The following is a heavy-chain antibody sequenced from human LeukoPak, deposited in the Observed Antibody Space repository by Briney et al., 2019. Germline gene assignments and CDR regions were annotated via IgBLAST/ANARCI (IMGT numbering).Heavy chain of an antibody. CDR2: IWYDGSNK. J-gene: IGHJ6*02. CDR1: GFTFSSYG. CDR3: ARDPSITIFFYYYYGMDV. Sequence: GGSLRLSCAASGFTFSSYGMHWVCQAPGKGLEWVAVIWYDGSNKYYADSVKGRFTISRDNSKNTLYLQMNSLRAEDTAVYYCARDPSITIFFYYYYGMDVWGQGTTVTVSS. D-gene: IGHD3-3*01. V-gene: IGHV3-33*01.